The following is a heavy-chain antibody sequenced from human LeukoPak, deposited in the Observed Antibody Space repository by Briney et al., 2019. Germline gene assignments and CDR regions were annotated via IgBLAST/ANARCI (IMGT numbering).Heavy chain of an antibody. CDR2: LSYDGSTK. V-gene: IGHV3-30*01. CDR1: GFTFSTYS. J-gene: IGHJ4*02. D-gene: IGHD3-10*01. CDR3: TRVRVPSRVLLPYFDY. Sequence: GSSLRLSCSASGFTFSTYSIHWVRQAPGKGLEWVAVLSYDGSTKYFAESAKGRFAISRDNSQNTLYLQLNNLTAEDTAVYYCTRVRVPSRVLLPYFDYWGQGTLVTVSS.